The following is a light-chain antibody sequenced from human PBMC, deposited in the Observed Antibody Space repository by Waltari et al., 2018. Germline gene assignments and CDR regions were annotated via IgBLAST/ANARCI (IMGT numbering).Light chain of an antibody. CDR2: DVT. Sequence: QSALTQPASVSGSPGQSITISCTGPSTDIGFSDYVSWYQHHPGKAPKVMIYDVTKRPSGVSNRFAGSKSGNTASLTISGLQAEDEADYYCCSYAGNNYVLFGGGTKLTVL. V-gene: IGLV2-23*02. CDR1: STDIGFSDY. J-gene: IGLJ2*01. CDR3: CSYAGNNYVL.